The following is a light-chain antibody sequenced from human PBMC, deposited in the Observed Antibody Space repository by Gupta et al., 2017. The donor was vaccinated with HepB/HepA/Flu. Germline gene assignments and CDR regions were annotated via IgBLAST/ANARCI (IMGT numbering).Light chain of an antibody. CDR1: QVISNH. CDR3: QNYNGALLT. Sequence: IQMTQSPSSLSASVRDRVIITCRASQVISNHLAWYQQKPGKAPTLLIYATSILHSGVPSRFSGSGSGTNFTLSISSLQPEDIATYYCQNYNGALLTFGGGTKVEI. CDR2: ATS. V-gene: IGKV1-27*01. J-gene: IGKJ4*02.